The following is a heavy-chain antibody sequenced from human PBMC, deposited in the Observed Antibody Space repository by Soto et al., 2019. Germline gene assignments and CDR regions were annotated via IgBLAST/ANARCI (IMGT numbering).Heavy chain of an antibody. Sequence: GGSLRLSCAASGFTFISYSMNWVRQAPGKGLEWVSSISSSSSYIYYADSVKGRFTISRDNAKNSLYLQMNSLRAEDTAVYYCAREFGSGLDDAFDIWGQGTMVTVSS. CDR3: AREFGSGLDDAFDI. J-gene: IGHJ3*02. V-gene: IGHV3-21*01. CDR2: ISSSSSYI. D-gene: IGHD6-19*01. CDR1: GFTFISYS.